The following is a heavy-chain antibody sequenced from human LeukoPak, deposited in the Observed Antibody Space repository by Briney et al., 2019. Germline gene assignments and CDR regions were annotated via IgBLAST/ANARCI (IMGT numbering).Heavy chain of an antibody. CDR2: ISSSSII. CDR3: AKTGSSGSFDY. CDR1: GFTFSSHS. D-gene: IGHD3-22*01. J-gene: IGHJ4*02. Sequence: GGSLRLSCAASGFTFSSHSIDWVRQAPGKGLEWVSYISSSSIIYYTDSVKGRFTISRDNAKNSLYLQMNSLRAEDTAVYYCAKTGSSGSFDYWGQGTLVTVSS. V-gene: IGHV3-48*01.